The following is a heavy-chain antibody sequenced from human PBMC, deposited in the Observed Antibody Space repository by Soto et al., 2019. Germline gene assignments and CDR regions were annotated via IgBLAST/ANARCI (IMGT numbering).Heavy chain of an antibody. Sequence: RGSLRLSCAASGFTFSTYHMNWVRQAPGKGLEWVSYIHSGGSRIYYADSVKGRFTISRDNAKNSLYLQMNSLRAEDTAVYYCARAGSTVTTNYHYAMDVCGQGTTVTVYS. D-gene: IGHD4-17*01. CDR2: IHSGGSRI. J-gene: IGHJ6*02. CDR3: ARAGSTVTTNYHYAMDV. CDR1: GFTFSTYH. V-gene: IGHV3-48*03.